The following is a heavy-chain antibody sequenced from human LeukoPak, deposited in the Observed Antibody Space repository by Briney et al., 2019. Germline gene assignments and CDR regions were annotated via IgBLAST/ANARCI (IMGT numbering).Heavy chain of an antibody. CDR2: IVPSLDIT. CDR3: ARDGVGAATDYFDP. CDR1: GGTFSSYA. D-gene: IGHD1-26*01. J-gene: IGHJ4*02. V-gene: IGHV1-69*04. Sequence: ASVKVSCKTSGGTFSSYAISWVRQAPGQGLEWMGRIVPSLDITHYAQKFQGRVTLSADKSTTTAYMELNSLRSEDTAVYYCARDGVGAATDYFDPWGQGTLVTVSS.